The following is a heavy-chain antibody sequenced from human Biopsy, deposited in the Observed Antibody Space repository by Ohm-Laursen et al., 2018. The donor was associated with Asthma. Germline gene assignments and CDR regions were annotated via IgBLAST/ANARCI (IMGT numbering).Heavy chain of an antibody. CDR2: IYSGGTS. Sequence: GSLRLSCAASGFTVSRDHMFWVRQAPGKGLEWVSVIYSGGTSHTADSVKGRFTISRDNSKNTVYLQMNSLTGEDTAVYYCAKGDSSNWSHYYFDYWGQGTLVTVSS. D-gene: IGHD3-22*01. J-gene: IGHJ4*02. CDR3: AKGDSSNWSHYYFDY. V-gene: IGHV3-53*01. CDR1: GFTVSRDH.